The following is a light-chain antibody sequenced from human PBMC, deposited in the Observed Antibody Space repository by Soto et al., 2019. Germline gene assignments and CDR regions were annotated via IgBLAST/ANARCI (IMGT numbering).Light chain of an antibody. J-gene: IGLJ2*01. CDR3: SSYTSDNTLV. Sequence: QSALTQPASVSGSPGQSITISCTGTSSDVGGYNYVSWYQHHQGKAPKLIIYEVSNRPSGVSNRFSGSKSGNTASLTISGLQAEDETDYYCSSYTSDNTLVFGGGTKLTVL. CDR2: EVS. CDR1: SSDVGGYNY. V-gene: IGLV2-14*01.